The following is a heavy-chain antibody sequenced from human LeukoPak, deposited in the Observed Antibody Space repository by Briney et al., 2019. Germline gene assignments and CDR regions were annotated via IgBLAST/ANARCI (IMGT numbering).Heavy chain of an antibody. CDR3: ARRPAWYGDAFDI. CDR2: ISAYNGNT. CDR1: GYTFTSYG. Sequence: ASVKVSCKASGYTFTSYGISWVRQAPGQGLEWMGWISAYNGNTNYAQKFQGRVTMTRDTSTSTVYMELSSLRSEDTAVYYCARRPAWYGDAFDIWGQGTMVTVSS. J-gene: IGHJ3*02. V-gene: IGHV1-18*01. D-gene: IGHD2-15*01.